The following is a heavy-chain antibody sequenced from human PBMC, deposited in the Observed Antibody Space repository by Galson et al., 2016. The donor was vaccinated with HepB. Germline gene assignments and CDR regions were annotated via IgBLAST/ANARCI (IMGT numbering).Heavy chain of an antibody. J-gene: IGHJ4*01. V-gene: IGHV4-4*08. D-gene: IGHD3-10*01. CDR3: ARAGIGGPVRGTVNDQ. CDR2: ISNSGST. Sequence: ETLSLTCTVSGVSMTYYYWNWIRQPPGKGLEWIGYISNSGSTNYNPSLKSRVTISIDTSKNRFSLKPTSLTAVDTAVYYCARAGIGGPVRGTVNDQWGQGTLVTVSS. CDR1: GVSMTYYY.